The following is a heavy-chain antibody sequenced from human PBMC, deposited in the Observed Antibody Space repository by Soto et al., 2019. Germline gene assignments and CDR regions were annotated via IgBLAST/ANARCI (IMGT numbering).Heavy chain of an antibody. J-gene: IGHJ4*02. CDR3: ARDAVVGATTRSHFDH. Sequence: QVQLVQSGAEVKKPGASVKISCKASGYNLTNYFLHWVRQAPGQGLEGMGIINPSDGRTSYAQNLQCRLTMTRDTSTSTVYMELSSLRFEDTAVYLCARDAVVGATTRSHFDHWSQGTLVTVSS. V-gene: IGHV1-46*01. D-gene: IGHD1-26*01. CDR1: GYNLTNYF. CDR2: INPSDGRT.